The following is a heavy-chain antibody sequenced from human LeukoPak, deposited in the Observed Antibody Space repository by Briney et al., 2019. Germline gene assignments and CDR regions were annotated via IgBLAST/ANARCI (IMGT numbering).Heavy chain of an antibody. V-gene: IGHV4-31*03. Sequence: SETLSLTCTVSGGSISSGGYYWSWIRQHPGNGLEWIGYIYYSGSTYYNPSLKSRVTISLDTSKNQFSLKLSSVTAADTAVYYCARDAGYCSSGNCYIWFDPWGQGTLVTVSS. D-gene: IGHD2-2*02. CDR1: GGSISSGGYY. J-gene: IGHJ5*02. CDR3: ARDAGYCSSGNCYIWFDP. CDR2: IYYSGST.